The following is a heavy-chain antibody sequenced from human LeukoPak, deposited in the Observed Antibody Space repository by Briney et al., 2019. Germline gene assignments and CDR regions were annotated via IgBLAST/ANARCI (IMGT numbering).Heavy chain of an antibody. D-gene: IGHD1-26*01. CDR1: GFTFSSYS. V-gene: IGHV3-21*01. Sequence: GGSLRLSCAASGFTFSSYSMNWVRQAPGKGLEWVSSISSSSSYIYYADSVKGRFTISRDNAKNSLYLQMNSLRAEDTAVYYCARGIVGATLDAFDIWGQGTMVTVSS. CDR2: ISSSSSYI. J-gene: IGHJ3*02. CDR3: ARGIVGATLDAFDI.